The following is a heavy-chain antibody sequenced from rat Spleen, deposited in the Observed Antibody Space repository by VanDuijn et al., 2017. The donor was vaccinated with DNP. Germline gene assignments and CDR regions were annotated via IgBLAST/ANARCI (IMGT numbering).Heavy chain of an antibody. CDR2: ISYDGGST. V-gene: IGHV5-22*01. Sequence: EAQLVESGGGLVQPGRSLKLSCAASGFTFSDYYMAWVRQAPTKGLEWVAYISYDGGSTYYGDSVKGRFTISRDNAKSTLYLQMNSLRSEDMATYYCARQGYPGPYYFDYWGQGVMVTVSS. CDR1: GFTFSDYY. D-gene: IGHD1-4*01. CDR3: ARQGYPGPYYFDY. J-gene: IGHJ2*01.